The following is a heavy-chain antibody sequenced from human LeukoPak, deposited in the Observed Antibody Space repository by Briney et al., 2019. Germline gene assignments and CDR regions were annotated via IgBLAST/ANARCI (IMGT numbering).Heavy chain of an antibody. Sequence: SETLSLTCAVYGGSFSGYYWSWIRQPPGKGLEWIGEINHSGSTNYNPSLKGRVTISVDTSKNQFSLKLSSVTAADTAVYYCARGGYGDYVRDFDYWGQGTLVTVSS. CDR2: INHSGST. J-gene: IGHJ4*02. V-gene: IGHV4-34*01. CDR1: GGSFSGYY. D-gene: IGHD4-17*01. CDR3: ARGGYGDYVRDFDY.